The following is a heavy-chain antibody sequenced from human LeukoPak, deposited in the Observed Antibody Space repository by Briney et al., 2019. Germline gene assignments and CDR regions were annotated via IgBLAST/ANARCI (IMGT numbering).Heavy chain of an antibody. D-gene: IGHD3-3*01. J-gene: IGHJ4*02. CDR1: GGSISSYY. CDR3: ARGPRFYRAGYFDY. CDR2: INHSGST. V-gene: IGHV4-34*01. Sequence: PSETLSLTCTVSGGSISSYYWSWIRQPPGKGLEWIGEINHSGSTNYNPSLKSRVTISVDTSKNQFSLKLSSVTAADTAVYYCARGPRFYRAGYFDYWGQGTLVTVSS.